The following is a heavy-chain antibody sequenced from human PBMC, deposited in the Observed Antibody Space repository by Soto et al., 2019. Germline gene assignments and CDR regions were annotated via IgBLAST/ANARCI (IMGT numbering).Heavy chain of an antibody. D-gene: IGHD1-1*01. CDR3: ARLQLVQKVIDY. J-gene: IGHJ4*02. CDR2: IFYSGGT. CDR1: GDSISTYY. V-gene: IGHV4-59*01. Sequence: SETLSLTCTVSGDSISTYYWSWIRQPPGKGLQWIGYIFYSGGTAYNPSLKSRVTISLGMSKKQISLKLSSVTTADTATYFCARLQLVQKVIDYWGQGTLVT.